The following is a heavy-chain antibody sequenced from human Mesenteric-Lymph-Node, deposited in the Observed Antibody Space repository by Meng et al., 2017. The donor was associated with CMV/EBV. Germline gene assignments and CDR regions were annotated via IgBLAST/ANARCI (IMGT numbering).Heavy chain of an antibody. Sequence: SETLSLTCTVSGGSISSYYWSWIRQPPGKGMEWIGYIYYSGSTNYNPSLKGRVTMSVDTSKNQFSLKLGSVTAADTAEYYWARNGPYYCYGMDVWGQGITVTVSS. CDR2: IYYSGST. V-gene: IGHV4-59*01. J-gene: IGHJ6*02. CDR1: GGSISSYY. CDR3: ARNGPYYCYGMDV.